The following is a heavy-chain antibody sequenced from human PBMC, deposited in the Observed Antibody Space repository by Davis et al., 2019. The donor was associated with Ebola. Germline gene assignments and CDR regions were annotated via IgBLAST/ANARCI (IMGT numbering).Heavy chain of an antibody. J-gene: IGHJ2*01. Sequence: GESLKISCAASGFTFSFYGMHWVRQAPGKGLEWVAFIRRDGSNKYYADSVKGRFTISRDNSKNTLYLLMNSLRAEDTALYYCAKDKTMATQYWYFDLWGRGTLVTVSS. CDR3: AKDKTMATQYWYFDL. CDR2: IRRDGSNK. CDR1: GFTFSFYG. V-gene: IGHV3-30*02. D-gene: IGHD4/OR15-4a*01.